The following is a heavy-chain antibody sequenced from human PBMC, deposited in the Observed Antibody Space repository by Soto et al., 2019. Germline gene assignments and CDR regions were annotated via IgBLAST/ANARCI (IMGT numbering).Heavy chain of an antibody. CDR3: ASLPQGYYDRSGRLVDY. CDR2: ISAGGSDI. CDR1: GFTFSDYY. V-gene: IGHV3-11*01. J-gene: IGHJ4*01. D-gene: IGHD3-22*01. Sequence: PVGSLRLSCASSGFTFSDYYMSWIRQAPGKGLEWVAYISAGGSDIYYGDSVKGRFTVSRDNTKKSLYLKMSNLRADDTAIYYCASLPQGYYDRSGRLVDYWGHGTLVTVSS.